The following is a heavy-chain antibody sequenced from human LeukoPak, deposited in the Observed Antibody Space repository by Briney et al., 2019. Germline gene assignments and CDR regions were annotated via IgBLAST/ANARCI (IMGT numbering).Heavy chain of an antibody. CDR3: AKDLDSGSHNMNPPFDY. CDR2: ISGSGGST. D-gene: IGHD1-26*01. CDR1: GFTFSSYA. J-gene: IGHJ4*02. V-gene: IGHV3-23*01. Sequence: PGGSLRLSCAASGFTFSSYAMSWVRQAPGKGLEWVSAISGSGGSTYYADSVKGRFTISRDNSKNTLYLQMNSLRAEDTAVYYCAKDLDSGSHNMNPPFDYWGQGTLVTVSS.